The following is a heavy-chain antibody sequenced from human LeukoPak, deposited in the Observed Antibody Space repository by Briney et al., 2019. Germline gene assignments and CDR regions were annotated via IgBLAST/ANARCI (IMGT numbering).Heavy chain of an antibody. CDR1: GFTFSTFA. Sequence: GGSLRLSCAASGFTFSTFAMIWVRQPPGKGLEWVSSIFPSGGEIHYADSVKGRFTISRDNSKNTLYLQMNSLRAEDTAVYYCARVDNLRSYGAFDIWGQGTMVTVSS. D-gene: IGHD1-26*01. CDR3: ARVDNLRSYGAFDI. J-gene: IGHJ3*02. V-gene: IGHV3-23*01. CDR2: IFPSGGEI.